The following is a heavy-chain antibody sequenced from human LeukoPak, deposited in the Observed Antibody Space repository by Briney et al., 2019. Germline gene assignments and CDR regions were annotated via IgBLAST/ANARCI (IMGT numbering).Heavy chain of an antibody. CDR3: ARGRIAAAGTSRFDP. D-gene: IGHD6-13*01. CDR2: ISSSSSYI. V-gene: IGHV3-21*01. J-gene: IGHJ5*02. CDR1: RFCLSGSG. Sequence: PGGSLRLSCVASRFCLSGSGMNWVRQAPGKGLEWVSSISSSSSYIYYAASVKGRFTISRDNAKNSLYLQMNSLRAEDTAVYYCARGRIAAAGTSRFDPWGQGTLVTVSS.